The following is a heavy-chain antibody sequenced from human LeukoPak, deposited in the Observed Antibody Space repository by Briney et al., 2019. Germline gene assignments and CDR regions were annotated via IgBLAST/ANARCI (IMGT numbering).Heavy chain of an antibody. Sequence: SETLSLTCTVSGGSISTSSYYWGWVRQPPGKGLEWIGNIFCSGSTYYSPSLKSRVTISLDTSRNQFSLKLSSMTAADTAVYYCTSGWQTLDYWGQGTLVTVSS. D-gene: IGHD6-19*01. CDR1: GGSISTSSYY. CDR2: IFCSGST. V-gene: IGHV4-39*07. CDR3: TSGWQTLDY. J-gene: IGHJ4*02.